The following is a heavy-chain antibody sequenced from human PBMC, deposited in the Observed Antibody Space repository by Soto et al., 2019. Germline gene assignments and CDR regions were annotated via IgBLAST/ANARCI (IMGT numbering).Heavy chain of an antibody. Sequence: ESLTISFKGSGYSSNSYWINWVRQMPGKGLEWMGSIDPSDSHITYSPSFRGHVTISADKSISTAYLQWSSLKASDTAMYYCASNNTNYEYYAMDVWGQGTTVTVYS. CDR2: IDPSDSHI. D-gene: IGHD3-3*01. V-gene: IGHV5-10-1*01. J-gene: IGHJ6*02. CDR1: GYSSNSYW. CDR3: ASNNTNYEYYAMDV.